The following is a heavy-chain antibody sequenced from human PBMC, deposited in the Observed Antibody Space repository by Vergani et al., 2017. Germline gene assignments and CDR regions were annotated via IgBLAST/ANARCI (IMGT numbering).Heavy chain of an antibody. Sequence: EVQLVESGGGLVQPGGSLRLSCAASGFTVSSNYMSWVRQAPRQGLEWVSVIYRGGSTYYADSVKGRFTISRHNSKNTLDLQMNSLRAEDTAVYYCARDRANYDMLTARYYYYGMDVWGQGTTVTVSS. CDR2: IYRGGST. J-gene: IGHJ6*02. V-gene: IGHV3-53*04. CDR1: GFTVSSNY. CDR3: ARDRANYDMLTARYYYYGMDV. D-gene: IGHD3-9*01.